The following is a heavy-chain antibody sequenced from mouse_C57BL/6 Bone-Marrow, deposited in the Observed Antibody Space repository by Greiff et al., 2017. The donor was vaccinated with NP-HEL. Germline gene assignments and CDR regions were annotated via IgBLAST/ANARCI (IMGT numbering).Heavy chain of an antibody. V-gene: IGHV5-6*01. CDR3: ARHDYDGSLDY. CDR2: ISSGGSYT. D-gene: IGHD2-4*01. Sequence: EVKLMESGGDLVKPGGSLKLSCAASGFTFSSYGMSWVRQTPDKRLEWVATISSGGSYTYYPDSVKGRFTISRDNAKNTLYLQMSSLKSEDTAMYYCARHDYDGSLDYWGQGTSVTVSS. J-gene: IGHJ4*01. CDR1: GFTFSSYG.